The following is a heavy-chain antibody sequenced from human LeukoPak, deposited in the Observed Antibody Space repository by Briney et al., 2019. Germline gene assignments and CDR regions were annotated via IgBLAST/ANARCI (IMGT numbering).Heavy chain of an antibody. D-gene: IGHD2-2*01. CDR2: IYYSGST. Sequence: SETLSFTCTVSGGSISSSSYYWGWIRQPPGKGLEWIGSIYYSGSTYYNPSLKSRVTISVDTSKNQFSLKLSSVTAADTAVYYCARYSYCSSTSCYFAYWGQGTLVTVSS. CDR1: GGSISSSSYY. J-gene: IGHJ4*02. V-gene: IGHV4-39*01. CDR3: ARYSYCSSTSCYFAY.